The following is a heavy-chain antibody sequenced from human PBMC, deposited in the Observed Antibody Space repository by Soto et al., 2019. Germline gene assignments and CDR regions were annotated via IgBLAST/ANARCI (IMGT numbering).Heavy chain of an antibody. CDR1: GDSMTGAN. CDR2: IDYSGST. D-gene: IGHD4-17*01. V-gene: IGHV4-59*01. J-gene: IGHJ4*02. CDR3: TRARYGDHFDS. Sequence: SETLSLTCSVSGDSMTGANWGWFRQSPEKGLEWIGYIDYSGSTNYNPPLRSRITITIDTSSNQFSLNLASVTAADAAVYYCTRARYGDHFDSWGQGTLVTVS.